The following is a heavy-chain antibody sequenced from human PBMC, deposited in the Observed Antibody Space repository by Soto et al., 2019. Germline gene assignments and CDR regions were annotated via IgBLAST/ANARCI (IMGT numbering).Heavy chain of an antibody. CDR1: GYTFTGHY. D-gene: IGHD6-6*01. CDR2: INAHSGGT. Sequence: GASVKVSCKASGYTFTGHYIHWVRQAPEQGPEWMGWINAHSGGTEYAQKFQGRVTLTRDTSIATAYLTLTSLTSDDTALYYCAKDLTRQLAYWLDPWGQGTQVTVSS. J-gene: IGHJ5*02. CDR3: AKDLTRQLAYWLDP. V-gene: IGHV1-2*02.